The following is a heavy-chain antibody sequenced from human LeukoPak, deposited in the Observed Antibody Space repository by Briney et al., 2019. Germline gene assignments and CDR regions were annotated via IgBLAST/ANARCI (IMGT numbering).Heavy chain of an antibody. CDR1: GFTFSSYA. Sequence: GGSLRLSCAASGFTFSSYAMHWVRQAPGKGLEWVAVIPYDGSNKYYADSVKGRFTISRDNSKNTLYLQMNSLRAEDTAVYYCASEVATYWYFDLWGRGTLVTVSS. D-gene: IGHD5-12*01. J-gene: IGHJ2*01. CDR3: ASEVATYWYFDL. CDR2: IPYDGSNK. V-gene: IGHV3-30-3*01.